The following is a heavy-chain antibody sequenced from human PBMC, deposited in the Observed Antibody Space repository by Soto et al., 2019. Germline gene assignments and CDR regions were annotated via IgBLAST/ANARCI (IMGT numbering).Heavy chain of an antibody. CDR3: TTDSYSTIIIVRFDY. J-gene: IGHJ4*01. D-gene: IGHD3-22*01. CDR2: IKSKADGGTT. V-gene: IGHV3-15*07. CDR1: GFTFSNAW. Sequence: GGSLRLSCAASGFTFSNAWINWVRQAPGKGLEWVGRIKSKADGGTTDYAEPVKGRFAISRDDSNNMVYLQMDSLKIEDTAVYYCTTDSYSTIIIVRFDYWGHGTLVTVSS.